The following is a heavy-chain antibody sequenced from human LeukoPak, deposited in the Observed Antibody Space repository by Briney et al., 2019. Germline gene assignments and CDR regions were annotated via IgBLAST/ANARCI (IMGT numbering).Heavy chain of an antibody. Sequence: GASVKVSCKASGYTFTGYYMHWVRQAPGQGLEWMGIINPSGGSTSYAQKFQGRVTMTRDTSTSTVYMELSSLRSEDTAVYYCARGHGCSGGSCYPGDYYYYGMDVWGQGTTVTVSS. CDR2: INPSGGST. J-gene: IGHJ6*02. CDR1: GYTFTGYY. CDR3: ARGHGCSGGSCYPGDYYYYGMDV. D-gene: IGHD2-15*01. V-gene: IGHV1-46*01.